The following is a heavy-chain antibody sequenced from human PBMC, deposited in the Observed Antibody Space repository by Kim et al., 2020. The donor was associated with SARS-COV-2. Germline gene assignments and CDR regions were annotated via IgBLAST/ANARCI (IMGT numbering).Heavy chain of an antibody. D-gene: IGHD3-10*02. CDR1: GFTFTSYW. V-gene: IGHV3-74*01. CDR2: INSGGSNV. CDR3: VRDPPHVAEHFDL. Sequence: GGSLRLSCAASGFTFTSYWMHWVRQSPGKGLVWVSRINSGGSNVDYADSVKGRFTTSRDNARNTLYLQMNSLRVGDTAVYFCVRDPPHVAEHFDLWGQGTVVTVSS. J-gene: IGHJ4*02.